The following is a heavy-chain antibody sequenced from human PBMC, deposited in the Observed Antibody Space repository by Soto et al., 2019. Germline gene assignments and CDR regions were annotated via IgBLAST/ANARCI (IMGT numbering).Heavy chain of an antibody. CDR3: ARDRDILVVPVDKRRLFQYYGLDV. CDR1: GEYLNRYY. CDR2: IYYSGRS. D-gene: IGHD2-2*01. V-gene: IGHV4-59*01. J-gene: IGHJ6*02. Sequence: PDTLFLPCCHFGEYLNRYYCHSIRLPPGKGLQSLRYIYYSGRSYYNPSLKSRVTMSVDTSKNQLYRTVSSVTAADTAVYYCARDRDILVVPVDKRRLFQYYGLDVGGQRTT.